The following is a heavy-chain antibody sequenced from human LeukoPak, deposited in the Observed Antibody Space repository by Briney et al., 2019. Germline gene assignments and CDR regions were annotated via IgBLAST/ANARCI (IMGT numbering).Heavy chain of an antibody. CDR3: ASDWGVGYAYGAIDH. V-gene: IGHV3-33*01. Sequence: GGSLRLSCAASGFTFGTYGMHWVRQAPGKGLEWVAVIWYDGSNKYYADFVKGRFTISRDNSNNTVYLQMNSLRVEDTALYYCASDWGVGYAYGAIDHWGQGTLVTVSS. D-gene: IGHD5-18*01. CDR1: GFTFGTYG. J-gene: IGHJ4*02. CDR2: IWYDGSNK.